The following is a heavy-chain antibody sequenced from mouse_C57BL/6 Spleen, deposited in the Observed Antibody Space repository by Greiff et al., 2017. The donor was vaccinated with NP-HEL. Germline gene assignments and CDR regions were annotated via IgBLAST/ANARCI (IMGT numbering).Heavy chain of an antibody. CDR2: IRSKSSNYAT. CDR1: GFTFNTYA. Sequence: EVQLVESGGGLVQPKGSLKLSCAASGFTFNTYAMHWVRQAPGKGLEWVARIRSKSSNYATYYADSVKDRFTISRDDSQRMLYLQMNNLKTEDTAMYYCVRDLDYGGPFAYWGQGTLVTVSA. V-gene: IGHV10-3*01. J-gene: IGHJ3*01. CDR3: VRDLDYGGPFAY. D-gene: IGHD2-4*01.